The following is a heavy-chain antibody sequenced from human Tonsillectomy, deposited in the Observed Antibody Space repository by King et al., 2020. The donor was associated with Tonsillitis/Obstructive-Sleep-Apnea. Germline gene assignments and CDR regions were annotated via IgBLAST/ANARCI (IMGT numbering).Heavy chain of an antibody. Sequence: VQLVESGGGLIQPGGSLRLSCAASGFTVSSNYMSWVRQAPGKGLEWVSVIYSGGSTYYADSVKGRFTISRDNSKNTLYLQMNSLRAEDTAVYYCARVDCGGDCYTTEYFQHWGQGTLVTVSS. D-gene: IGHD2-21*02. J-gene: IGHJ1*01. CDR2: IYSGGST. CDR3: ARVDCGGDCYTTEYFQH. CDR1: GFTVSSNY. V-gene: IGHV3-53*01.